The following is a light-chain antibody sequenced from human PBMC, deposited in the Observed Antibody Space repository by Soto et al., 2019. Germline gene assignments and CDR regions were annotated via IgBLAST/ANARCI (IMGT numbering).Light chain of an antibody. V-gene: IGKV3-15*01. CDR1: ESINNN. CDR2: GAS. CDR3: QQYNNWPPWT. Sequence: IVMTQSPVTLSVSPGESATLSCRASESINNNLAWYQRRPGQAPRLLIYGASIRATGIPARFSGSGSGTEFTLTISSPQSEDFAVYYCQQYNNWPPWTFGQGTKVEIK. J-gene: IGKJ1*01.